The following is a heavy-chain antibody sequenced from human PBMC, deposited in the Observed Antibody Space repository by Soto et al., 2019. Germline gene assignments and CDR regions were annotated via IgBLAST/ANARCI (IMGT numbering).Heavy chain of an antibody. Sequence: QVQLQQWGAGLLKPSETLSLTCAVYGGSFSGYYWSWIRQPPGKGLEWIGEINPSGSTNYNPSLKSRVTTSVDTSKNQFSLKLSSVNAADTAVYYCARGEAYCGGDCYPYYFDSWGQGTLVTVSS. J-gene: IGHJ4*02. V-gene: IGHV4-34*01. CDR2: INPSGST. CDR1: GGSFSGYY. CDR3: ARGEAYCGGDCYPYYFDS. D-gene: IGHD2-21*02.